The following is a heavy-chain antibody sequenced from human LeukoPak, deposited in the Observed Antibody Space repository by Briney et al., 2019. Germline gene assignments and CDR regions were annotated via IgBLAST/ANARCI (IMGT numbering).Heavy chain of an antibody. CDR3: ARIVVATIKGGFDY. J-gene: IGHJ4*02. CDR1: GFTFSSYS. Sequence: GGSLRLSCAASGFTFSSYSMNWVRQAPGKGLEWVSSISSSSSYIYYADSVKGRFTISRDNSKNTLYLQMNSLRAEDTAVYYCARIVVATIKGGFDYWGQGTLVTVSS. D-gene: IGHD5-12*01. V-gene: IGHV3-21*04. CDR2: ISSSSSYI.